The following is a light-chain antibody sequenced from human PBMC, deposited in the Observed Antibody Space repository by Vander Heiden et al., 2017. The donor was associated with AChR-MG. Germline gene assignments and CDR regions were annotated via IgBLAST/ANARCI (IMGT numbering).Light chain of an antibody. J-gene: IGKJ5*01. CDR3: MQTLEAPIT. CDR1: QSLLHSNGNKY. V-gene: IGKV2-28*01. Sequence: DIVMTQSPLSLPVTPGEPALISCRSSQSLLHSNGNKYLHWYLQKPGQSPQLLIFLGSNRASGVPDRFSGSGSGTDFTLRINTVEAEDVGVYYCMQTLEAPITFGQGTRLEIK. CDR2: LGS.